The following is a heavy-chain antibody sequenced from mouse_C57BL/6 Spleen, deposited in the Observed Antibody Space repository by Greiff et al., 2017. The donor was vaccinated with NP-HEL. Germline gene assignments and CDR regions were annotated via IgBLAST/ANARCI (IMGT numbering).Heavy chain of an antibody. CDR2: IDPENGDT. D-gene: IGHD2-4*01. J-gene: IGHJ2*01. Sequence: VQLQQSGAELVRPGASVKLSCTASGFNIKDDYMHWVKQRPEQGLEWIGWIDPENGDTEYASKFQGKATITADTSCNTAYLQLSSLTSEDTAVYYCTTRSTMITTDYWGQGTTLTVSS. V-gene: IGHV14-4*01. CDR1: GFNIKDDY. CDR3: TTRSTMITTDY.